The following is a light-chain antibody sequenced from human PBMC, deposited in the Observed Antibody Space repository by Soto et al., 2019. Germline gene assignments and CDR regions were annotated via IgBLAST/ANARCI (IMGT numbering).Light chain of an antibody. J-gene: IGKJ2*01. CDR1: QSIDTW. Sequence: DIQMTQSPSTLSASVGDRVTITCRASQSIDTWLAWYQQKPGKAPKLLIYKASRLQSGVPSRFSGSGSGTEFTLTISGLQPDDFATYYCQQYHTYSYAFGQGTDLEIK. CDR2: KAS. CDR3: QQYHTYSYA. V-gene: IGKV1-5*03.